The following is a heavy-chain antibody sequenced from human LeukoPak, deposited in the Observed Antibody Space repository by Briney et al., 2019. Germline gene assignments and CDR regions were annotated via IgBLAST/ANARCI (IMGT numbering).Heavy chain of an antibody. CDR2: ISYDGSNK. CDR1: GFTFSSYG. CDR3: ARAGIAVDYRGFDY. J-gene: IGHJ4*02. D-gene: IGHD6-19*01. Sequence: PGRSLRLSCAASGFTFSSYGMHWVRQGPGKGLEWGAVISYDGSNKYYADSVKGRFTISRDNSKNTLYVQMNSLRGEDTAVYYCARAGIAVDYRGFDYWGQGTLVTVSS. V-gene: IGHV3-30*03.